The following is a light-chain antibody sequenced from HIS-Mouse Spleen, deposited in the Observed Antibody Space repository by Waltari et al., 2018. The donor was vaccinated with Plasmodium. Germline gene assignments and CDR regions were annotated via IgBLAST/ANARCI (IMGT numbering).Light chain of an antibody. Sequence: DIQMTQSPSSLSASVGGRVTITCQASQDISNYLYWYQQKPGKAPKLLIYDASNLETGVPSRFSGSGSGTDFTFTISSLQPEDIATYYCQQYDNLPYTFGQGTKLEIK. CDR2: DAS. V-gene: IGKV1-33*01. J-gene: IGKJ2*01. CDR3: QQYDNLPYT. CDR1: QDISNY.